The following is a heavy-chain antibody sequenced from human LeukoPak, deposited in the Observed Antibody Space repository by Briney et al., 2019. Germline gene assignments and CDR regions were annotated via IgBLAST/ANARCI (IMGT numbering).Heavy chain of an antibody. V-gene: IGHV3-7*01. J-gene: IGHJ3*02. CDR2: IKQDGSEK. D-gene: IGHD6-13*01. Sequence: PGGSLRLSCAASGFTFSSYWMSWVRQAPGKGLEWVANIKQDGSEKYYVDSVKGRFTISRDNAKNSLYLQMNSLRAEDTAVYYCAKAGRATSSSWYLSFDIWGQGTMVTVSS. CDR1: GFTFSSYW. CDR3: AKAGRATSSSWYLSFDI.